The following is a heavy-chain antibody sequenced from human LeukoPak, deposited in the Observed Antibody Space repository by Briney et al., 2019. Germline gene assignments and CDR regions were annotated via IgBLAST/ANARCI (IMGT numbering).Heavy chain of an antibody. CDR2: INPNSGGT. Sequence: ASVKVSCKASGYTFTGYYMHWVRQAPGQGLEWMGWINPNSGGTNYAQKSQGRVTMTRDTSISTAYMELSRLRSDDTAVYYCARDLYDILTGYYYRGDYWGQGTLVTVSS. CDR1: GYTFTGYY. J-gene: IGHJ4*02. V-gene: IGHV1-2*02. D-gene: IGHD3-9*01. CDR3: ARDLYDILTGYYYRGDY.